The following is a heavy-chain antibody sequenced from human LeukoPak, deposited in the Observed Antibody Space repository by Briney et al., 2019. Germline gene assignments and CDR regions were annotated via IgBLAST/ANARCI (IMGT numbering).Heavy chain of an antibody. CDR1: GFTFSSYE. CDR2: IKQDRSEK. Sequence: GGSLRLSCAASGFTFSSYEMNWVRQAPGKGLELVANIKQDRSEKYYVDSVKGRFTISRDNAKNSLYLQMNSLRAEDTAVYYCARLREIPVFGVVTKSTSYFDYWGQGTLVTVSS. D-gene: IGHD3-3*01. J-gene: IGHJ4*02. V-gene: IGHV3-7*01. CDR3: ARLREIPVFGVVTKSTSYFDY.